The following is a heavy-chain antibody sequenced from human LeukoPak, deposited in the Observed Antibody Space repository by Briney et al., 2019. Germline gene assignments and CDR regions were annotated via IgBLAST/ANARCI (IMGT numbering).Heavy chain of an antibody. CDR1: GGSINNYY. CDR2: IFSSGLT. V-gene: IGHV4-59*01. CDR3: ARGESYFAY. J-gene: IGHJ4*02. Sequence: SETLSLTCSVSGGSINNYYWDWIRQPPGKGLEWIGYIFSSGLTKYNPSLKSRVTISMDTSNNQFSLKLNSVTAADTALYYCARGESYFAYWGQGALVTVSS.